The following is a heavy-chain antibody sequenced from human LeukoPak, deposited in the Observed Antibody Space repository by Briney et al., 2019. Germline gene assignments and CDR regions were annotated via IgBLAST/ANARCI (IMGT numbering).Heavy chain of an antibody. J-gene: IGHJ4*02. CDR1: GFRFNSYW. Sequence: PGGSLRLSCVASGFRFNSYWMSRVRQAPGKGLEWVANIKEDGSEKYYVDSLKGRFTISRDNAKNSLYLQMNSLRVEDTALYYCAKAYDILTGYHPIDYWGQGTLVTVSS. V-gene: IGHV3-7*03. CDR2: IKEDGSEK. D-gene: IGHD3-9*01. CDR3: AKAYDILTGYHPIDY.